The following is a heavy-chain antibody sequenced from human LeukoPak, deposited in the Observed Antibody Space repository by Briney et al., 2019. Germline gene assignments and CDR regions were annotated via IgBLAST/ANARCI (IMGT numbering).Heavy chain of an antibody. J-gene: IGHJ6*03. Sequence: ASVKVSCKASGYTFSGYYIHWVRQAPGQGLEWMGWINPNTGGTNYAQKFQGRVTMTRDTSTSTVYMELSSLRSEDTAVYYYARGKPYYYYMDVWGKGTTVTISS. CDR3: ARGKPYYYYMDV. V-gene: IGHV1-2*02. CDR1: GYTFSGYY. CDR2: INPNTGGT.